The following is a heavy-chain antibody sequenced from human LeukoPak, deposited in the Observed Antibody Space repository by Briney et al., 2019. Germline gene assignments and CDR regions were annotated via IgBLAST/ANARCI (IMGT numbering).Heavy chain of an antibody. D-gene: IGHD1-26*01. CDR3: ARYLNSGPEDF. Sequence: GGSLRLSCVATGFTFSNYWMSWFRQAPGKGLEWVANIKYDGSEKQYVDSVKGRFTIARDNARESVSLQMNSLRAEDTAVYYCARYLNSGPEDFWGQGTLVTVSS. J-gene: IGHJ4*02. V-gene: IGHV3-7*01. CDR2: IKYDGSEK. CDR1: GFTFSNYW.